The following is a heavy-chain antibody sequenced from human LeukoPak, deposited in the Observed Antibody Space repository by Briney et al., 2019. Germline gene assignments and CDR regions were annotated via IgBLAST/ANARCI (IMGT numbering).Heavy chain of an antibody. CDR1: GFTYSNYA. Sequence: PGGSLRLSCTASGFTYSNYAMNWVRQAPGKGLEWVSVISGSGRSTHYADSVKGRFTISRDNSKNTVSLQMSSLRAEDTALYYCAKGSGNGYGSGPFDCWGQGTLVTVSS. J-gene: IGHJ4*02. V-gene: IGHV3-23*01. CDR2: ISGSGRST. CDR3: AKGSGNGYGSGPFDC. D-gene: IGHD3-10*01.